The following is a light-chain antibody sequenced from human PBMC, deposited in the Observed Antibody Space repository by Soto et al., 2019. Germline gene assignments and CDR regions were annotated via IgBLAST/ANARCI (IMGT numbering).Light chain of an antibody. CDR3: QHYNNWPFT. J-gene: IGKJ2*01. CDR1: QSVSSN. Sequence: EIVMTQSPVTLSVSPGERATLSCRASQSVSSNLAWYQQKPGQAPTLLIYGASARATGIPARFSGSGSGTEFTLTISSLQSEDFAVYYCQHYNNWPFTFGQGTKVDI. CDR2: GAS. V-gene: IGKV3-15*01.